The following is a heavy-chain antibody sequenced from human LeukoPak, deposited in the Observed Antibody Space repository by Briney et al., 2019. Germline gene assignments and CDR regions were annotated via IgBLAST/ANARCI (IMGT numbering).Heavy chain of an antibody. CDR2: IRYDGSNK. Sequence: PGGSLRLSCAASGFTFSSYGMHWVRQAPGKGLEWVAFIRYDGSNKYYADSVKGRFTISRDNAKNSLFLEMNSLRAEDTAVYYCATDGSSFDYWGQGTLVTVSS. D-gene: IGHD2-15*01. CDR1: GFTFSSYG. CDR3: ATDGSSFDY. V-gene: IGHV3-30*02. J-gene: IGHJ4*02.